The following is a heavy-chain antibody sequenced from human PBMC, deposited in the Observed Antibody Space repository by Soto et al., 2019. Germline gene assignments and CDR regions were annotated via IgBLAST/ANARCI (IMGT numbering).Heavy chain of an antibody. CDR3: ARDGEGS. J-gene: IGHJ5*02. D-gene: IGHD2-21*01. CDR1: GFTFSSNW. Sequence: LRLSCAASGFTFSSNWMHWVRRVPGRGLVWVSRINADGSETNYEDSVEGRFTISRDNPKNTLYLQMNSLRAEDTAVYYCARDGEGSWGQGTLVTVSS. CDR2: INADGSET. V-gene: IGHV3-74*01.